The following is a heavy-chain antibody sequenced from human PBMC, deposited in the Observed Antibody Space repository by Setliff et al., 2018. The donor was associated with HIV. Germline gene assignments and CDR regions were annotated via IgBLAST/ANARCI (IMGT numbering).Heavy chain of an antibody. Sequence: SETLSLTCTVSGGSISSSSYYWGCIRQPPGKGLEWIGSIYYTGSANYNPSLKSRVTMSVDTSKNQFSLKLNSVTAADTAVYYCASGYQYDSSGYYYVTPIDYWGQGTLVTVSS. CDR2: IYYTGSA. CDR3: ASGYQYDSSGYYYVTPIDY. V-gene: IGHV4-39*01. D-gene: IGHD3-22*01. CDR1: GGSISSSSYY. J-gene: IGHJ4*02.